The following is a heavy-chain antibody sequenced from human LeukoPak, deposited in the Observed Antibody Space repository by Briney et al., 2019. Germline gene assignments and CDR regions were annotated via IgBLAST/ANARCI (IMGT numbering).Heavy chain of an antibody. D-gene: IGHD2-2*01. CDR2: MNPNGIAA. Sequence: GASVKVSCKASGYPFSIYDVNWVRQAAGQALEWLGWMNPNGIAAGYSQKFQDRVTLTMDTSTSTAYLELSSLRSEDTAVYYCARGRLSTLWGQGTLVTVSS. CDR1: GYPFSIYD. CDR3: ARGRLSTL. J-gene: IGHJ4*02. V-gene: IGHV1-8*01.